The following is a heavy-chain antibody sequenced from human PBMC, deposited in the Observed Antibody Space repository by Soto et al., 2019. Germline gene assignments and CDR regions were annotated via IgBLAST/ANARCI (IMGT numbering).Heavy chain of an antibody. D-gene: IGHD1-26*01. CDR2: ISAYNGNT. CDR1: GYTFTSYG. J-gene: IGHJ5*02. V-gene: IGHV1-18*01. CDR3: ARGRIVGATSPWVT. Sequence: ASVKVSCKASGYTFTSYGISWVRQAPGRGLEWMGWISAYNGNTNYAQKLQGRVTMTTDTSTSTAYMELRSLRSDDTAVYYCARGRIVGATSPWVTWGQGTLVTVSS.